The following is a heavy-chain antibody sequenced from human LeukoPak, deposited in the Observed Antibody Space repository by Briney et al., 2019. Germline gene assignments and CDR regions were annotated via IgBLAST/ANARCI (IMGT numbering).Heavy chain of an antibody. D-gene: IGHD3-10*01. CDR3: AKVPYSDYGAGRPPFMDV. CDR2: IGDSGGST. J-gene: IGHJ6*02. V-gene: IGHV3-23*01. CDR1: GFTFSSYA. Sequence: PGGSLTLSGAASGFTFSSYAMSWVRQAPGKGLEWVSTIGDSGGSTYYADSVKGRFTISRDNSKNTLYLQMNSLRDEDTALYYCAKVPYSDYGAGRPPFMDVWGQGTTVAISS.